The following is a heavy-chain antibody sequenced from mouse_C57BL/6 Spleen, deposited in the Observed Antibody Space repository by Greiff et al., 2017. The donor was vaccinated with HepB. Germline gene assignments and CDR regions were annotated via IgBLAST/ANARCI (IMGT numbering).Heavy chain of an antibody. V-gene: IGHV5-4*01. CDR1: GFTFSSYA. D-gene: IGHD1-1*02. CDR2: ISDGGSYT. J-gene: IGHJ4*01. Sequence: EVQVVESGGGLVKPGGSLKLSCAASGFTFSSYAMSWVRQTPEKRLEWVATISDGGSYTYYPDNVKGRFTISRDNAKNKLYLQMSHLKSEDTAMYYCARDPLWSYAMDYWGQGTSVTVSS. CDR3: ARDPLWSYAMDY.